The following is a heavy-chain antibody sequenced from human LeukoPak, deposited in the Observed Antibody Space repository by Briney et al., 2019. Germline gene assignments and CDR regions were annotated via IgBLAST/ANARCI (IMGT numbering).Heavy chain of an antibody. Sequence: PGGSLRLSCAASGFTFSSYSMNWVRQAPGKGLEWVSSISSSSYIYYADSVKGRFTISRDNTKNSLYLQMNSLRAEDTAVYYCARDVYSYYYDSSGYLDYWGQGTLVTVSS. J-gene: IGHJ4*02. CDR1: GFTFSSYS. V-gene: IGHV3-21*01. D-gene: IGHD3-22*01. CDR2: ISSSSYI. CDR3: ARDVYSYYYDSSGYLDY.